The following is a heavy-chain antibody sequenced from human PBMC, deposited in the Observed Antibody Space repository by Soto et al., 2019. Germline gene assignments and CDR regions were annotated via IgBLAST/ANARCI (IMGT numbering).Heavy chain of an antibody. CDR2: IYYSGST. CDR1: GGSISSYY. J-gene: IGHJ6*02. D-gene: IGHD3-3*01. Sequence: SETLSLTCTVSGGSISSYYWSWIRQPPGKGLEWIGYIYYSGSTNYNPSLKSRVTISVDTSKNQFSLKLSSVTAADTAVYYCARSPVYYDFWSGPLYYYYYGMDVWGQGTTVTVSS. V-gene: IGHV4-59*01. CDR3: ARSPVYYDFWSGPLYYYYYGMDV.